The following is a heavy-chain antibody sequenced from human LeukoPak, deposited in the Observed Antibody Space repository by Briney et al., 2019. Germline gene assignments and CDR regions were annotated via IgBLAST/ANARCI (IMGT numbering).Heavy chain of an antibody. CDR2: ISSSSAYI. V-gene: IGHV3-21*01. Sequence: SGGSLRLSCAASGFTFSSYSMNWVRQAPGKGLEWVSSISSSSAYIHYADSVGGRITISRDNAKNSLYLQMNSLRAEDTAVYYCARATNWAFDIWGQGTMVTVSS. J-gene: IGHJ3*02. CDR1: GFTFSSYS. CDR3: ARATNWAFDI.